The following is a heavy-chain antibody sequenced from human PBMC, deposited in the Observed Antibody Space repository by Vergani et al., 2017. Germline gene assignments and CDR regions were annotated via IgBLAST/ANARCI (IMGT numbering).Heavy chain of an antibody. CDR2: INHSGST. J-gene: IGHJ3*02. CDR1: GGSFSGYY. Sequence: QVQLQQWGAGLLKPSETLSLTCAVYGGSFSGYYWSLIRPPPGXGLEWIGEINHSGSTNYNPSLKSRVTISVDTSKNQFSLKLSSVTAADTAVYYCARVYRKMATIRARKASDAFDIWGQGTMVTVSS. CDR3: ARVYRKMATIRARKASDAFDI. V-gene: IGHV4-34*01. D-gene: IGHD5-24*01.